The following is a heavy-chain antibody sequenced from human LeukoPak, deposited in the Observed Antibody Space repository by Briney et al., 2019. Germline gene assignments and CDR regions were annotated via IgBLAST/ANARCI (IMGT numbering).Heavy chain of an antibody. CDR3: ARGGRYFWNWFDP. V-gene: IGHV4-59*01. CDR2: IYYSGST. J-gene: IGHJ5*02. CDR1: GGSISSYY. Sequence: SETLSLTCTVSGGSISSYYWSWIRQPPGKGLEWIGYIYYSGSTNYNPSLTSRVTISVDTSKNQFSLKLSSVTAADTAVYYCARGGRYFWNWFDPWGQGTLVTVSS. D-gene: IGHD3-3*01.